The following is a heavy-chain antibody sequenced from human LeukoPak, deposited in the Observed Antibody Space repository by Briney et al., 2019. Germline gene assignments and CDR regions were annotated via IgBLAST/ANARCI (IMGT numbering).Heavy chain of an antibody. J-gene: IGHJ4*02. CDR1: GYTLTSYG. D-gene: IGHD2-15*01. V-gene: IGHV1-18*01. CDR3: ASSTCSGGSCPFDY. CDR2: ISAYDGNT. Sequence: ASVKVSCKASGYTLTSYGISRVRQAPGQGLEWMGWISAYDGNTNYAQKLQGRVTMTTDTSTSTAYMELRSLRSDDTAVYYCASSTCSGGSCPFDYWGQGTLVTVSS.